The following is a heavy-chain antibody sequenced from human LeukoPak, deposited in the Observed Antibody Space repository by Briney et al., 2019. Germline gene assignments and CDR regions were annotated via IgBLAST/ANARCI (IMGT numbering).Heavy chain of an antibody. D-gene: IGHD6-13*01. CDR2: IYYSGST. V-gene: IGHV4-59*01. CDR3: ARDLSSSWYGGAFDI. Sequence: SETLSLTCTVSGGSISSYYWSWIRQPPGKGLEWIGYIYYSGSTNYNPSLKSRVTISVDTSKNQFSLELSSVTAADTAVYYCARDLSSSWYGGAFDIWGQGTMVTVSS. J-gene: IGHJ3*02. CDR1: GGSISSYY.